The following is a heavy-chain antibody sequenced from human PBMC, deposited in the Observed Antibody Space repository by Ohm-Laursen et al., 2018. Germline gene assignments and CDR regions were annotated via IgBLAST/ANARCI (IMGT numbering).Heavy chain of an antibody. D-gene: IGHD6-13*01. CDR1: GFTFSSYA. Sequence: SLRLSCAASGFTFSSYAMSWVRQAPGKGLEWVSSISTSGSGTYYANSVKGPFTISRDNTKSTLYLQMNSLRAEDTAVYYCASGLYSSSWYMEEDYWGQGTLVTVSS. J-gene: IGHJ4*02. V-gene: IGHV3-23*01. CDR3: ASGLYSSSWYMEEDY. CDR2: ISTSGSGT.